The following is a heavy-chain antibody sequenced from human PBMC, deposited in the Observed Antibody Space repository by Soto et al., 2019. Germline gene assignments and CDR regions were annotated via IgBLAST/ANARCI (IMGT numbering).Heavy chain of an antibody. CDR1: GGSFSGYQ. J-gene: IGHJ6*03. CDR2: INDSGDI. V-gene: IGHV4-34*01. Sequence: QVQLQQWGAGLLKPSETLSLTCAVSGGSFSGYQWSWIRQTPGKGLEWIGGINDSGDINYNPSLKSRVTILVDSPKKQISLRLSSVTAADTAVYYCARGLILWFGELSRRGGYYDYMDIWGKGTTVTVTS. CDR3: ARGLILWFGELSRRGGYYDYMDI. D-gene: IGHD3-10*01.